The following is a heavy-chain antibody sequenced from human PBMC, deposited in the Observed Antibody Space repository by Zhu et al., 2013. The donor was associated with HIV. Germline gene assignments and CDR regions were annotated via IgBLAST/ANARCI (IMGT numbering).Heavy chain of an antibody. Sequence: QVQLVQSGAEVQKPGASVKVSCQSSGYTFTAYYLHWVRQAPGQGLEWMGIINPSDGSTTYAQKFQASVSMTRDTSTNTVYMELGSLRSEDTAVYYCAREPYHGACYSDYWGQGTLVTVSS. J-gene: IGHJ4*02. CDR3: AREPYHGACYSDY. D-gene: IGHD4-17*01. CDR1: GYTFTAYY. V-gene: IGHV1-46*01. CDR2: INPSDGST.